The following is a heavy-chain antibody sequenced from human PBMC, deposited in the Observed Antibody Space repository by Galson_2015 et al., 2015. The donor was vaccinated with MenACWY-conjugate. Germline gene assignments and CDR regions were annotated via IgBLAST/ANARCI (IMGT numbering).Heavy chain of an antibody. CDR1: GGSISSYY. D-gene: IGHD5-24*01. CDR3: ARRDGSNKYWYFDL. V-gene: IGHV4-59*01. CDR2: IYYSGST. J-gene: IGHJ2*01. Sequence: ETLSLTCTVSGGSISSYYWSWIRQPPGKGLGWIGYIYYSGSTSYNPSLKSRVTISVDTSKNQFSLKLSSVTAADTAVYYCARRDGSNKYWYFDLWGRGTPVTVSS.